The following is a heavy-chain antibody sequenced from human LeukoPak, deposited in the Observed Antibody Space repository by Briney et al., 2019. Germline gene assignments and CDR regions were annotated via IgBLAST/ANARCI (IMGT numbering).Heavy chain of an antibody. CDR1: GFTFDDYA. CDR3: ARDSGSYFMV. CDR2: ISSSSSTI. D-gene: IGHD1-26*01. Sequence: GGSLRLSCAASGFTFDDYAMHWVRQAPGKGLEWVSYISSSSSTIYYADSVKGRFTISRDNAKNSLYLQMNSLRAEDTAVYYCARDSGSYFMVWGQGTLVTVSS. J-gene: IGHJ4*02. V-gene: IGHV3-48*01.